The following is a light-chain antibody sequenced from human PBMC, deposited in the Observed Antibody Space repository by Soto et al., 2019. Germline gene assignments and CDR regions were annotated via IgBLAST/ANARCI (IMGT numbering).Light chain of an antibody. CDR2: AAS. CDR3: LQDYNFPRT. J-gene: IGKJ2*02. Sequence: AIQMTQSPSSLSASVGDRVTITCRASQGSRNGLGWYQQKPGKAPKLLIYAASSLQSGVASRFSGSGSDTDFTLTISSLQPEDFATYSCLQDYNFPRTFRQGTKLEIK. CDR1: QGSRNG. V-gene: IGKV1-6*01.